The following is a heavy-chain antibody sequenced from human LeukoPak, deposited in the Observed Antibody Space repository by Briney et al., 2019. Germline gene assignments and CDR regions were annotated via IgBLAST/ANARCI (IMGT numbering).Heavy chain of an antibody. CDR1: RFPPSTYV. J-gene: IGHJ3*02. CDR2: ILHNGDST. CDR3: ARLSSFAFDI. D-gene: IGHD3-16*02. V-gene: IGHV3-23*01. Sequence: GGVLRLSCAASRFPPSTYVMSWGRPAPGEGLEWLSLILHNGDSTYYADSVKGRFTISRDNSKNTLYLQMNSLRAEDTAVYYCARLSSFAFDIWGQGTMVTVSS.